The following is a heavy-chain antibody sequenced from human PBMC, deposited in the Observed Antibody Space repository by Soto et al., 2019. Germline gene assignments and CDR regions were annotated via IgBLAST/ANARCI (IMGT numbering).Heavy chain of an antibody. V-gene: IGHV3-74*01. CDR3: TRGPRPSSVGTGAS. CDR1: GFVFEMYW. CDR2: ISDDGART. Sequence: PGGSLRLSCAASGFVFEMYWMHWVRQTPGKGPEWVSRISDDGARTDYADSVKGRFTISRDNAKNSLYLQMNSLRAEDTAVYYCTRGPRPSSVGTGASWGLEPWSPSTQ. D-gene: IGHD3-10*01. J-gene: IGHJ5*01.